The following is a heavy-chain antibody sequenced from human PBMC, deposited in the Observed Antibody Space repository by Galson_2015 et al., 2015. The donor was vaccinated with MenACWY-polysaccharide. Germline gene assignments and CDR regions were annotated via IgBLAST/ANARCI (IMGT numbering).Heavy chain of an antibody. CDR3: ARSVFGVAGRYFDS. V-gene: IGHV4-59*08. CDR1: DDSIRSHS. J-gene: IGHJ4*02. D-gene: IGHD3-3*01. CDR2: IFSAGSS. Sequence: LSLTCTVSDDSIRSHSWTWIRQPPGKGLEYIGYIFSAGSSNYNPSLKSRVTMSVDTSKNQFSLRLSSVTAADTAVYYCARSVFGVAGRYFDSWGQGTLVTVSS.